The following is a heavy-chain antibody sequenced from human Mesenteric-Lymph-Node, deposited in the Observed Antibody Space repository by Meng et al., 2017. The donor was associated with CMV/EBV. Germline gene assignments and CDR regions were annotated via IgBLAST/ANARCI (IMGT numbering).Heavy chain of an antibody. J-gene: IGHJ5*02. Sequence: GGSLKISCAASGFTFSSYWMHWVRQAPGKGLVWVSRINSDESSTSYADSVKGRFTISRDNAKNTLYLQMNNLRAEDTAVYYCARDHCSSTSCHLGDVGNWFDPWGQGTLVTVSS. CDR1: GFTFSSYW. D-gene: IGHD2-2*01. CDR3: ARDHCSSTSCHLGDVGNWFDP. V-gene: IGHV3-74*01. CDR2: INSDESST.